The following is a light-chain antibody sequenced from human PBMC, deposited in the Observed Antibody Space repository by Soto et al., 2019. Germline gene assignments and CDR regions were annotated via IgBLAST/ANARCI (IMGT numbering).Light chain of an antibody. V-gene: IGKV1-39*01. CDR2: AAS. CDR1: QSISSY. J-gene: IGKJ4*01. Sequence: DIQMTQSPSSLSASVEDRVTITCRASQSISSYLNWYQQKPGKAPKLLIYAASSLQSGVPSRFSGSGSGTDFTLTISSLQPEDFATYYCQQSYSTLTLGGGTKVDIK. CDR3: QQSYSTLT.